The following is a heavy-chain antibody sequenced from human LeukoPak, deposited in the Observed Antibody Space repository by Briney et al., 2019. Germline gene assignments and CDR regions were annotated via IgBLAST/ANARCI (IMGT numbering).Heavy chain of an antibody. CDR1: GFTFSSYG. Sequence: GGSLRLSCAASGFTFSSYGMHWVRQAPGKGLEWVAVIWYDGSNKYYADSVKGRFTISRDNSKNTLYLQMNSLRAEDTAVYYCARDRQRLVYGMDVWGQGTTVTVSS. CDR3: ARDRQRLVYGMDV. D-gene: IGHD6-13*01. J-gene: IGHJ6*02. CDR2: IWYDGSNK. V-gene: IGHV3-33*01.